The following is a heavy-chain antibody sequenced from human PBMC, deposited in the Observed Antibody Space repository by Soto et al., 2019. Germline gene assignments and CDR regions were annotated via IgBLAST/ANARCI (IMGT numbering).Heavy chain of an antibody. J-gene: IGHJ6*02. CDR1: GFTVSSNY. CDR3: ARGGIADRQYYYNYGMDV. D-gene: IGHD6-6*01. Sequence: GGSLRLSCAASGFTVSSNYMSWVRQAPGKGLEWVSVIYRGGSTYYADSVKGRFTISRDNSKNTLYIQMNSLRAEDTAVYYCARGGIADRQYYYNYGMDVWGQGTTVTVSS. V-gene: IGHV3-53*01. CDR2: IYRGGST.